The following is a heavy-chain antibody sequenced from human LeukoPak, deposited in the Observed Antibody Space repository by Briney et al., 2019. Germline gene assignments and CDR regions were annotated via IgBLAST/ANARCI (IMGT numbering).Heavy chain of an antibody. V-gene: IGHV3-23*01. J-gene: IGHJ6*02. CDR2: ISGSGGST. Sequence: PGGSLRLSCAASGFTFSSYAMSWVRQAPGKGLEWVSAISGSGGSTYYADSVKGRFTISRDNSKNTLYLQMNSLRAEDTAVYYCARDSYYDFWSGYYMYYYYYGMDVWGQGTTVTVSS. CDR3: ARDSYYDFWSGYYMYYYYYGMDV. D-gene: IGHD3-3*01. CDR1: GFTFSSYA.